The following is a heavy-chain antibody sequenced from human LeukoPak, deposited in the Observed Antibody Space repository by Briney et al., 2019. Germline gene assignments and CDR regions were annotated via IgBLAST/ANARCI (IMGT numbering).Heavy chain of an antibody. CDR3: AAGGVYSLLDH. Sequence: ASVKVSCKFSGDTLIELAMHWVRQAPGKGLEWMGGFDPEDGETIYAQKFQGRFTMTEDTSTDTAYMELRSLRSDDTAVYYCAAGGVYSLLDHWGQGTQVTVSS. CDR2: FDPEDGET. CDR1: GDTLIELA. J-gene: IGHJ4*02. V-gene: IGHV1-24*01. D-gene: IGHD5/OR15-5a*01.